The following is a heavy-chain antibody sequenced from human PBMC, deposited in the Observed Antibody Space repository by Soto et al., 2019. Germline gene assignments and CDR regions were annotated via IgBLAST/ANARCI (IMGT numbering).Heavy chain of an antibody. J-gene: IGHJ4*02. CDR2: IIPILDIA. D-gene: IGHD3-9*01. CDR1: GDTFSTYT. Sequence: QVQLVQSGAEVKKPGSSVKVSCKASGDTFSTYTLSWVRQAPGQGLEWMGRIIPILDIANYPQKFQGRVTITADKSTPTAYMELRSLRPEDSAVYYCASQDILTGPMAYWGQGTLVTVSS. CDR3: ASQDILTGPMAY. V-gene: IGHV1-69*02.